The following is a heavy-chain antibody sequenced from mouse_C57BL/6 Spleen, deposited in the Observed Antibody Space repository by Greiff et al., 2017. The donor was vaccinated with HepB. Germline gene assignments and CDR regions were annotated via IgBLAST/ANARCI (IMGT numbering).Heavy chain of an antibody. D-gene: IGHD1-1*01. CDR2: ISSGSSTS. Sequence: EVQLVESGGGLVKPGGSLKLSCAASGFTFSDYGMHWVRQAPEKGLEWVAYISSGSSTSYYADTVKGRITFSRDNAKNTLFLQMTSLRSEDTAMYYCARNGYYGSSYVYYFDYWGQGTTLTVSS. J-gene: IGHJ2*01. V-gene: IGHV5-17*01. CDR3: ARNGYYGSSYVYYFDY. CDR1: GFTFSDYG.